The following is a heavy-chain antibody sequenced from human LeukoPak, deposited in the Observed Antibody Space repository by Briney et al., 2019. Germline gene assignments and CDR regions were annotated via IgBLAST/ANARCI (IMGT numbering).Heavy chain of an antibody. V-gene: IGHV3-23*01. Sequence: GGSLRLSCAASGFTCNNYAMSWVRQAPGGGREWCSGIGGGDTHYADSVKGRFTISRDDSKNTVDLQMSSLRAEDTAVYYCAKDGQSFNSMWDYFDSWGQGTLVTVSS. CDR3: AKDGQSFNSMWDYFDS. D-gene: IGHD1-26*01. CDR1: GFTCNNYA. CDR2: IGGGDT. J-gene: IGHJ4*02.